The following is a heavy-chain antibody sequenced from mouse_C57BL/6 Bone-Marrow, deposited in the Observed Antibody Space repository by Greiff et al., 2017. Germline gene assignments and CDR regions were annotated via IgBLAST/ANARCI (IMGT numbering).Heavy chain of an antibody. CDR2: ISSGSSTI. CDR1: GFTFSDYG. V-gene: IGHV5-17*01. Sequence: VQLVESGGGLVKPGGSLKLSCAASGFTFSDYGMHWVRQAPEKGLEWVAYISSGSSTIYYADTVKGRFTISRDNAKNTLFLQMTSLRSEDTAMYYCAKNDYDKMAWFAYWGQGTLVTVSA. CDR3: AKNDYDKMAWFAY. J-gene: IGHJ3*01. D-gene: IGHD2-4*01.